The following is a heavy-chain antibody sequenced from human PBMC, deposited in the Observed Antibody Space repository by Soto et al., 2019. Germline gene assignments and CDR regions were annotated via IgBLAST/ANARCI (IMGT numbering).Heavy chain of an antibody. CDR3: ARSRRAVVQKNWFDP. Sequence: QVQLQQWGAGLLKPSETLCLICAVYGGSFSGYYWSWIRQPPGKGLEWIGEINHSGSTNYNPSLKSRVTISVDTSKNQFSLKLSSVTAADTDVYYCARSRRAVVQKNWFDPWGQGTLVTVSS. J-gene: IGHJ5*02. CDR1: GGSFSGYY. V-gene: IGHV4-34*01. CDR2: INHSGST. D-gene: IGHD6-19*01.